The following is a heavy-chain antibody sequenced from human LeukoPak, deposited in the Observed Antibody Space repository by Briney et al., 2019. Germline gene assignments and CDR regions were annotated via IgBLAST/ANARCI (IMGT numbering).Heavy chain of an antibody. D-gene: IGHD5-18*01. CDR1: GGSISSYY. J-gene: IGHJ4*02. CDR3: ARDRHIQLWSLYDY. V-gene: IGHV4-59*01. CDR2: IYYSGST. Sequence: SETLSLTCTVSGGSISSYYWSWIRQPPGKGLEWIGYIYYSGSTNYNPSLKSRVTMSVDTSKNQFSLKLSSVTAADTAVYYCARDRHIQLWSLYDYWGQGTLVTVSS.